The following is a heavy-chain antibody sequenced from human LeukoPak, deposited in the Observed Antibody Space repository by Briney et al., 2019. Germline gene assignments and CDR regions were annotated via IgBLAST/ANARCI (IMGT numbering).Heavy chain of an antibody. J-gene: IGHJ1*01. Sequence: GGSLRLSCAVSGFTFSGFWMSWSRQAPGKGLEWVASINSDGSEGYYADVVKGRFTISRDHAKNTLYLQMNSLRAEDTAVYYCAKPYYYDSSGYFQHWGQGTLVTVSS. CDR1: GFTFSGFW. V-gene: IGHV3-7*01. CDR2: INSDGSEG. CDR3: AKPYYYDSSGYFQH. D-gene: IGHD3-22*01.